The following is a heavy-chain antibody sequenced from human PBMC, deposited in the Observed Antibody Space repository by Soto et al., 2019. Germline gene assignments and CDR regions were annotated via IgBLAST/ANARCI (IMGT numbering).Heavy chain of an antibody. CDR2: IIPIYGTA. V-gene: IGHV1-69*01. CDR1: GGTFSSFT. Sequence: QVQLVQSGAEVKKPGSSVKVSCKASGGTFSSFTISWVRQAPGQGLEWMGGIIPIYGTANYAQKFQGRVTITADASTRTAYMELSSLRSEDTAVYYCAIDRRADWESYYYYAMDVWGQGTTVTVSS. J-gene: IGHJ6*02. CDR3: AIDRRADWESYYYYAMDV. D-gene: IGHD1-26*01.